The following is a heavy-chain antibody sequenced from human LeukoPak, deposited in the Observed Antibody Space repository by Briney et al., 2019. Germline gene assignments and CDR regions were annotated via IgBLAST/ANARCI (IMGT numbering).Heavy chain of an antibody. CDR2: INHSGST. CDR3: ARVGGGNGWYYFDY. J-gene: IGHJ4*02. Sequence: SETLSLTCAVYGGSFSGYYWSWIRQSPGKGLEWIGEINHSGSTNYNPSLKSRVTISVDTSKNQFSLKLSSVTAADTAVYYCARVGGGNGWYYFDYWGQGTLVTVSS. D-gene: IGHD6-19*01. CDR1: GGSFSGYY. V-gene: IGHV4-34*01.